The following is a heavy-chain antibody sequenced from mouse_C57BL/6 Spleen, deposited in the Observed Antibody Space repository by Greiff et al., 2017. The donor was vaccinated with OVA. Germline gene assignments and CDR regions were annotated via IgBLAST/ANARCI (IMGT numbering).Heavy chain of an antibody. D-gene: IGHD1-1*01. CDR3: TRYYYGSSSFYAMDY. V-gene: IGHV1-15*01. Sequence: QVQLKESGAELVRPGASVTLSCKASGYTFTDYEMHWVKQTPVHGLEWIGAIDPETGGTAYNQKFKGKAILTADKSSSTAYMELRSLTSEDSAVYYCTRYYYGSSSFYAMDYWGQGTSVTVSS. CDR2: IDPETGGT. J-gene: IGHJ4*01. CDR1: GYTFTDYE.